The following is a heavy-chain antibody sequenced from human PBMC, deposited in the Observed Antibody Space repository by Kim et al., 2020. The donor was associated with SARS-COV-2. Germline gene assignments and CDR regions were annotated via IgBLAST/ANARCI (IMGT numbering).Heavy chain of an antibody. CDR2: T. CDR3: ARGIAVAAQAA. J-gene: IGHJ3*01. D-gene: IGHD6-19*01. Sequence: TNYSPSLKSRVTISVDTSKNQFSLKLSSVTAADTAVYYCARGIAVAAQAAWGQGTMVTVSS. V-gene: IGHV4-59*09.